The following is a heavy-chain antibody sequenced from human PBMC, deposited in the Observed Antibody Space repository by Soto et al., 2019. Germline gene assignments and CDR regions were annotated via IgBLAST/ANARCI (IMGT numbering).Heavy chain of an antibody. CDR1: GFPFGGYG. D-gene: IGHD6-13*01. CDR2: LANDGSYQ. CDR3: AISLGGSSYFSPDY. V-gene: IGHV3-30*03. J-gene: IGHJ4*02. Sequence: QVQLVESGGGVVQPGGSLRLSCEASGFPFGGYGMQWVRQSPGEGLEWVAVLANDGSYQYYADSMKGRFTISRDNSKNPRYLQMDSLRPVDTAVYYCAISLGGSSYFSPDYWGQGPLVTVSS.